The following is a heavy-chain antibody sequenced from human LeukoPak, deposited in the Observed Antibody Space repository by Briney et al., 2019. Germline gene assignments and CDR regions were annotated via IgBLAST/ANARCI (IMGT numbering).Heavy chain of an antibody. V-gene: IGHV3-30*18. Sequence: GGSLRLSCAASGFTFSSYGMHWVRQAPGKGLEWVAVISYDGSNKYYADSVKGRFTISRDNSKNTLYLQMNSLRAEDTAVYYCAKDFDYPPKECFDYWGQGTLVTVSS. CDR1: GFTFSSYG. J-gene: IGHJ4*02. CDR2: ISYDGSNK. CDR3: AKDFDYPPKECFDY. D-gene: IGHD3-9*01.